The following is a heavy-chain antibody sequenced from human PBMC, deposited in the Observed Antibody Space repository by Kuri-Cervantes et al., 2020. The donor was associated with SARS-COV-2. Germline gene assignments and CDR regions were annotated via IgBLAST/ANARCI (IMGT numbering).Heavy chain of an antibody. CDR2: ISSSGSTI. J-gene: IGHJ4*02. D-gene: IGHD3-3*01. V-gene: IGHV3-11*04. CDR3: ARGDFWSGYYYDY. Sequence: GGSLRLSCAVSGFTFSDYYRSWIRQAPGKGLEWVSYISSSGSTIYYADSVKGRFTISRSNAKNSLYLQMNSLRAEDTAVYYCARGDFWSGYYYDYWGQGTLVTVSS. CDR1: GFTFSDYY.